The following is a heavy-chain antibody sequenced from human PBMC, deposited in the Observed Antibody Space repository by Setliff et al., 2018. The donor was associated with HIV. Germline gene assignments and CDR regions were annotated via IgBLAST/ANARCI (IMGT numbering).Heavy chain of an antibody. V-gene: IGHV4-34*01. CDR3: ARGSCFNTGCLDS. J-gene: IGHJ4*02. D-gene: IGHD2-2*01. CDR2: IYHSGKT. Sequence: PSETLSLTCAVYGGSFSGYYWNWVRQPPGQGLEWIGSIYHSGKTYSNPSLRSRVTVSVDTSMNQFSLNLNSVTATDTAVYYCARGSCFNTGCLDSWGQGALVTVSS. CDR1: GGSFSGYY.